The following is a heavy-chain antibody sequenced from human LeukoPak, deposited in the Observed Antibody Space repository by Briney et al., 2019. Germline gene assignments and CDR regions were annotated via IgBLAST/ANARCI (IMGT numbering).Heavy chain of an antibody. CDR3: ARQYYYDSSAYLEY. CDR1: GFTFSTYA. J-gene: IGHJ4*02. D-gene: IGHD3-22*01. V-gene: IGHV3-30-3*01. CDR2: ISYDGSNN. Sequence: GGSLRLSCAASGFTFSTYAMHWVRQAPGKGLEWVAVISYDGSNNSYADSVKGRFTISRDSSKNTLYLQMNSLRADDTAVYYCARQYYYDSSAYLEYWGQGTLVTVSS.